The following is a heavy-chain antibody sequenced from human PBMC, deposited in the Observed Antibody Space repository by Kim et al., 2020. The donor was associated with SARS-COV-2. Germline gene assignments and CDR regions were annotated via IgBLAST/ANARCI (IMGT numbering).Heavy chain of an antibody. V-gene: IGHV3-7*01. CDR2: IKPDGSDK. J-gene: IGHJ6*03. CDR1: GFTFSLYW. CDR3: ARGRDFLELPHHYYHMGV. Sequence: GGSLRLSCAASGFTFSLYWVTWVRQAPGKGLEWVANIKPDGSDKFYVDSVKGRFTLSRDNAKNSLYLQMNSLRAEDTAVYYCARGRDFLELPHHYYHMGVWGKGTTVTVSS. D-gene: IGHD1-7*01.